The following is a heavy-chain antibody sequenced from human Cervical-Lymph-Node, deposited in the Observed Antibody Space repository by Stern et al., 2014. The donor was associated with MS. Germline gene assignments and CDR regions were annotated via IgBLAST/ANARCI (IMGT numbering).Heavy chain of an antibody. CDR3: ARDVYSSGWYENWFDP. V-gene: IGHV1-3*01. D-gene: IGHD6-19*01. CDR2: INAGNGNT. J-gene: IGHJ5*02. CDR1: GYTFTSYA. Sequence: VQLVQSGAEVKKPGASVKVSCKASGYTFTSYAMHWVRQAPGQRLEWMGWINAGNGNTKYSQKFQGRVTITRDTSASTAYMGLSSLRSEDTAVYYCARDVYSSGWYENWFDPWGQGTLVTVSS.